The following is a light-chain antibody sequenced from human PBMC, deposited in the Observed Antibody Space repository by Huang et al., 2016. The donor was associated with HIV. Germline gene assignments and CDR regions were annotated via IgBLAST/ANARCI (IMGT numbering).Light chain of an antibody. V-gene: IGKV3-20*01. CDR2: GAS. J-gene: IGKJ4*01. Sequence: EIVLTQSPGTLSLSPGERATLSCRASQSVSSSYLAWYQQKPGQAPRRRIYGASSRATGIPDRFSGSGSGTDFTLTISRLEPEDFAVYYCQQYGSSPGLTFGGGTKVEIK. CDR3: QQYGSSPGLT. CDR1: QSVSSSY.